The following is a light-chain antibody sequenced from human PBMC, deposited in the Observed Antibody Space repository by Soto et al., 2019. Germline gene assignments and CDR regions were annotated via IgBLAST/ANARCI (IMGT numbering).Light chain of an antibody. Sequence: DIQMTQSPSTLSASVGDRVTITCRASQKVNNWLAWYRQKPGKPPKLLISKASNLESGVPSRFSGSGSETEFTLTISSLRPDDFATYYCQQYNSYSLLTFAGGT. CDR3: QQYNSYSLLT. V-gene: IGKV1-5*03. J-gene: IGKJ4*01. CDR2: KAS. CDR1: QKVNNW.